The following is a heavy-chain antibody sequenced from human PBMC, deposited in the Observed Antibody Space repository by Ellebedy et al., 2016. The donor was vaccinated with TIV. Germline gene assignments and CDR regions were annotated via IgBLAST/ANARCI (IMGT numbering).Heavy chain of an antibody. V-gene: IGHV3-21*01. J-gene: IGHJ4*02. CDR3: ARGPLTTVHY. CDR1: GFTFSSYS. CDR2: ISGISGYI. D-gene: IGHD4-17*01. Sequence: PGGSLRLSCAAFGFTFSSYSMNWVRQAPGQGLEWVSSISGISGYIYYADSVKGRFTISRDNSKNTLYLQMNSLRAEDTAVYYCARGPLTTVHYWGQGTLVTVSS.